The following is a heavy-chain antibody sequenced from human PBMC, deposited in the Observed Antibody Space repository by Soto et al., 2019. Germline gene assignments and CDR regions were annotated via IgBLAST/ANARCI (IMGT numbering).Heavy chain of an antibody. D-gene: IGHD5-12*01. J-gene: IGHJ1*01. V-gene: IGHV3-30*04. CDR2: ISFDASEK. CDR1: GFRFSGFG. Sequence: QVQLVESGGGVVQPGASLTLSCAASGFRFSGFGMHWVRQAPGKGLEWVAVISFDASEKFYVDSVKGRFSISRDDSHSKVFLQMNSLRREDTGVYYCARDLGGYVHLWDKSNCWGKGTLVNVS. CDR3: ARDLGGYVHLWDKSNC.